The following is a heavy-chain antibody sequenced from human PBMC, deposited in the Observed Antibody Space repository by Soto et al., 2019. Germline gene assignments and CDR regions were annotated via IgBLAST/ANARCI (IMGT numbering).Heavy chain of an antibody. CDR1: GGSISSYD. CDR3: AGEPEDYDILTGYPH. V-gene: IGHV4-59*01. Sequence: SETLSLTCPVSGGSISSYDWSWIRQNPGKGLEWIGYIYYSGSTNYNPSLKSRVTISVDTSKNQFSLKLSSVTAADTAVYYCAGEPEDYDILTGYPHWGQGTLVTVSS. D-gene: IGHD3-9*01. CDR2: IYYSGST. J-gene: IGHJ4*02.